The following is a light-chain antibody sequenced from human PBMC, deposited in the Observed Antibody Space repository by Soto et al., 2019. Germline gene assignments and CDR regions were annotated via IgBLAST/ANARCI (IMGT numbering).Light chain of an antibody. J-gene: IGKJ3*01. CDR2: DAS. Sequence: EIVMTQSPATLSVSPGERATLSCRASQSIGSTLAWYQQKPRQAPRPLIYDASTRSTGIPDRCSGSGSGTEFTRTINSRQPEDFTVYYCQQYNNWPFAFGPSTKVYIK. V-gene: IGKV3-15*01. CDR3: QQYNNWPFA. CDR1: QSIGST.